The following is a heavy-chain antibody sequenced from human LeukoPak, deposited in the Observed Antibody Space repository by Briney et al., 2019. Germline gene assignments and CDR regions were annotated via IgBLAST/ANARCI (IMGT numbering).Heavy chain of an antibody. V-gene: IGHV1-8*03. CDR3: ARRAIVVVPAAPADAFDI. J-gene: IGHJ3*02. CDR2: MNPNSGNT. Sequence: ASVKVSCKASGYTFTSYDINWVRQATGQGLEWMGWMNPNSGNTGYAQKFQGRVTITRNTSISTAYMELSSLRSEDTAVYYCARRAIVVVPAAPADAFDIWGQGTMVTVSS. D-gene: IGHD2-2*01. CDR1: GYTFTSYD.